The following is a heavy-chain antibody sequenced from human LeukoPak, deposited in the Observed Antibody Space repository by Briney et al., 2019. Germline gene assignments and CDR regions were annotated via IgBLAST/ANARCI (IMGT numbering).Heavy chain of an antibody. D-gene: IGHD4-17*01. CDR3: ARGMVPRHGDQEKVYYYYYGMDV. CDR2: IIYSGTT. CDR1: GGSIYSSTDY. J-gene: IGHJ6*02. Sequence: SETLSLTCTVSGGSIYSSTDYWGWIRQPPGTGLEWIGSIIYSGTTYYKPSLKSRVTISVDTSKNQFSLKLSSVTAADTAVYYCARGMVPRHGDQEKVYYYYYGMDVWGQGTTVTVSS. V-gene: IGHV4-39*07.